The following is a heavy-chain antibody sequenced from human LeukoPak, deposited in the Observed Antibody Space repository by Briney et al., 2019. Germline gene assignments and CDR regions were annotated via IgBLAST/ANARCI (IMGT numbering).Heavy chain of an antibody. CDR1: GFTFGDYA. V-gene: IGHV3-49*04. CDR2: IRSKAYGGTT. Sequence: GGSLRLSCAASGFTFGDYAVIWVRQAPGKGLEWVGFIRSKAYGGTTEYAASVKGRFTISRDDSKSSAYLQMNSLKTEDTAVYYCATLLYFDWSDYWGQGNLVTVSS. D-gene: IGHD3-9*01. CDR3: ATLLYFDWSDY. J-gene: IGHJ4*02.